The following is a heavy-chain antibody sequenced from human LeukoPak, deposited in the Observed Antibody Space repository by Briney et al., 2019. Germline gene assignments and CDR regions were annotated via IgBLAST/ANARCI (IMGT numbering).Heavy chain of an antibody. CDR1: GFTFSSYA. V-gene: IGHV3-48*03. J-gene: IGHJ3*01. CDR3: TTLRPYIQPR. CDR2: ISHTGSAN. D-gene: IGHD5-18*01. Sequence: GGSLRLSCAASGFTFSSYAMNWVRQAPGKGLEWVSYISHTGSANSYADSVKGRFTISRDNGKNSLFLQMNSLKTEDTAVYYCTTLRPYIQPRWGQGTMVTVSS.